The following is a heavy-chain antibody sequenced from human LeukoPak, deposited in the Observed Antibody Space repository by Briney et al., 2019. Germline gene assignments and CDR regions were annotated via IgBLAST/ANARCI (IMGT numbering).Heavy chain of an antibody. CDR2: INPNSGGT. J-gene: IGHJ4*02. CDR3: ARVRKKYCSGGSCYASDY. V-gene: IGHV1-2*02. D-gene: IGHD2-15*01. CDR1: GYTFTGYY. Sequence: ASVKVSCKASGYTFTGYYMHWVRQAPGQGLEWMGWINPNSGGTNYAQKFQGRVTMTRDTSISTAYMELSRLRSDDTAAYYCARVRKKYCSGGSCYASDYWGQGTLVTVSS.